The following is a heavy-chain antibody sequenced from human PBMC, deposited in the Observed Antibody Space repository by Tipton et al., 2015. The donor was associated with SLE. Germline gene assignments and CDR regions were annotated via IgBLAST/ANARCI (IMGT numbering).Heavy chain of an antibody. D-gene: IGHD2-2*01. Sequence: TLSLTCTVAGDSITSDNHFWSWIRQPAGKGLEWIGRIYVSGGTNYNPSLQSRSSISIDTSKSQFSLRLSSVTAADTAVYYCARDRAICDSTSCFRSYFDSWGQGTPVTVSS. CDR2: IYVSGGT. V-gene: IGHV4-61*02. J-gene: IGHJ4*02. CDR3: ARDRAICDSTSCFRSYFDS. CDR1: GDSITSDNHF.